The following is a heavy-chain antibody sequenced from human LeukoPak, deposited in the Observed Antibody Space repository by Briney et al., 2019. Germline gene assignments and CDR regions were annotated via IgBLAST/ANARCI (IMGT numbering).Heavy chain of an antibody. CDR2: IWHDGSDK. CDR3: ARDPGMGPWNGLDV. Sequence: GGSLRLSCAASGFTFSNFAMHWVRQAPDRGLEGVAVIWHDGSDKYYADSVKGRFTISRDNSKNTLYLQVNSLRAEDTAVYYCARDPGMGPWNGLDVWGQGTTVTVSS. CDR1: GFTFSNFA. D-gene: IGHD6-13*01. J-gene: IGHJ6*02. V-gene: IGHV3-33*01.